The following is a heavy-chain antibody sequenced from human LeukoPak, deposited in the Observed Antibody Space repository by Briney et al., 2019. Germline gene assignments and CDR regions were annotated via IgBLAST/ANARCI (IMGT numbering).Heavy chain of an antibody. CDR3: AKDRGPYIGIDNSWFDP. J-gene: IGHJ5*02. CDR2: ISGSGDST. V-gene: IGHV3-23*01. CDR1: GFTFNSYA. D-gene: IGHD1-26*01. Sequence: GGSLRLSCAASGFTFNSYAMNWVRQPPGKGLEWVSAISGSGDSTYYADSVKGRFTIARDNSKNTLYLHMNSLTAADTAVYYSAKDRGPYIGIDNSWFDPWGQGTLVSVSS.